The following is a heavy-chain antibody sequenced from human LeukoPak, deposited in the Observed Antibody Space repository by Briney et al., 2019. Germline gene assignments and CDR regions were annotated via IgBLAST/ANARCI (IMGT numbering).Heavy chain of an antibody. CDR3: ARPGKWGSYDSSGPIDN. J-gene: IGHJ4*02. CDR2: ISSSSSTI. V-gene: IGHV3-48*01. CDR1: GFTFSTSG. Sequence: GGSLRLSCAASGFTFSTSGMRWVRQAPGKGLEWVSYISSSSSTIYYADSVKGRFTISRDNAKNSLYLQMNSLRAEDTAVYYCARPGKWGSYDSSGPIDNWGQGTLVTVSS. D-gene: IGHD3-22*01.